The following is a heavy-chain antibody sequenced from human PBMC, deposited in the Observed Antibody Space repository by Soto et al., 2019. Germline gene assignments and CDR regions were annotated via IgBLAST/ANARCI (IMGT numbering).Heavy chain of an antibody. CDR1: GGTFSSYA. CDR2: IIPIFGTA. D-gene: IGHD5-18*01. Sequence: QVQLVQSGAEVKKPGSSVKVSCKASGGTFSSYAISWVRQAPGQGLEWMGGIIPIFGTANYAQKFQGRVTITADEYTSTAYMELSSLRSEDTAVYYCARVAYSYGPVHPYFDYWGQGTLVTVSS. V-gene: IGHV1-69*01. J-gene: IGHJ4*02. CDR3: ARVAYSYGPVHPYFDY.